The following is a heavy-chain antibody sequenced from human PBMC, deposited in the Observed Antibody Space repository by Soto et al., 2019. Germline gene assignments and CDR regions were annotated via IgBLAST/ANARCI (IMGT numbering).Heavy chain of an antibody. D-gene: IGHD3-10*01. Sequence: QVQLQESGPGLVKPSETLSLTCTVSGGSISSFYWSWIRQPPGKGLEWIGYIYYSGSTNYNPSLKSRVTISVDTSKNQFSLNLSSMTAADTAVYYCARMVRGVIPNYWGHGTLVTVSS. J-gene: IGHJ4*01. CDR1: GGSISSFY. CDR3: ARMVRGVIPNY. V-gene: IGHV4-59*01. CDR2: IYYSGST.